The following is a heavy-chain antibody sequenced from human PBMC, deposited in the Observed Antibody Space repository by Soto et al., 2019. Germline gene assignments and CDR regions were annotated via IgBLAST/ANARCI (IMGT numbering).Heavy chain of an antibody. CDR3: ARHSSSSGWYGSKRFDP. J-gene: IGHJ5*02. D-gene: IGHD6-19*01. CDR1: GYSFTSYW. V-gene: IGHV5-10-1*01. Sequence: PGESLKISCKGSGYSFTSYWISWVRQMPGKGLEWMGRIDPSDSYTNYSPSFQGHVTISADKSISTAYLQWSSLKASDTAMYYCARHSSSSGWYGSKRFDPWGQGTLVTVSS. CDR2: IDPSDSYT.